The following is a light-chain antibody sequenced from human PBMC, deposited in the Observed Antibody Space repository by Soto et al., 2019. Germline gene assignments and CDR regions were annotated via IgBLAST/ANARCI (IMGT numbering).Light chain of an antibody. CDR3: AAWDDRLNAYV. J-gene: IGLJ1*01. Sequence: QSVLTQPPSVSEAPRQRVTISCSGSSSNIGNNAVNWYQQLPGQAPKIVIYYDNLLTSGVSDRFSGSKSGISASLAISDLQSDDEADYYCAAWDDRLNAYVFAPGTQVTVL. CDR2: YDN. V-gene: IGLV1-36*01. CDR1: SSNIGNNA.